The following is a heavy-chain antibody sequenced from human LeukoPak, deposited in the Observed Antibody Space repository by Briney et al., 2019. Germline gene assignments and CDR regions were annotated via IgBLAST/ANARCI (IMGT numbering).Heavy chain of an antibody. CDR1: EGTFSSYA. D-gene: IGHD3-10*01. CDR2: IIPIFGTA. J-gene: IGHJ3*02. CDR3: AREGYYGSGSSVGAFDI. V-gene: IGHV1-69*13. Sequence: SVKVSCKASEGTFSSYAIRWVRQAPGQGLEWMGGIIPIFGTANYAQKFQGRVTITADESTSTAYMELSSLRSEDTAVYYCAREGYYGSGSSVGAFDIWGQGTMVTVSS.